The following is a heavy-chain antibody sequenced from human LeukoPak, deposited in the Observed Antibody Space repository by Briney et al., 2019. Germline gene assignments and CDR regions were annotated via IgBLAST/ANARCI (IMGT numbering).Heavy chain of an antibody. CDR2: IIPIPGIA. CDR3: AREGSRDLRYFDPQRAQYYFDY. D-gene: IGHD3-9*01. CDR1: GGSFSSYA. V-gene: IGHV1-69*04. Sequence: ASVKVSCKASGGSFSSYALNWVRQAPGQGLEWMGRIIPIPGIANYAQEFQGRVTITADKSTSTAYMELSSLRSEDTAVYFCAREGSRDLRYFDPQRAQYYFDYWGQGTLVTVSS. J-gene: IGHJ4*02.